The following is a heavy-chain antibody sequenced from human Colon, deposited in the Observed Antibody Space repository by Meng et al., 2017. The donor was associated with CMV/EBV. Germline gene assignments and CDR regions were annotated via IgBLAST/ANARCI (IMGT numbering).Heavy chain of an antibody. CDR3: ARTRTYYDSSGAFDY. Sequence: SGYTFTGYYMHWVRQAPGQGLEWMGWINPNSGGTNYVQKFQGWVTMTRDTSISTAYMELSRLRSDDTAVYYCARTRTYYDSSGAFDYWGQGTLVTVSS. CDR1: GYTFTGYY. J-gene: IGHJ4*02. V-gene: IGHV1-2*04. CDR2: INPNSGGT. D-gene: IGHD3-22*01.